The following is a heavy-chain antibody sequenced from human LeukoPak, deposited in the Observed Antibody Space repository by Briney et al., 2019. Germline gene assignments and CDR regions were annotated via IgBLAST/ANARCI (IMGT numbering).Heavy chain of an antibody. D-gene: IGHD2/OR15-2a*01. V-gene: IGHV4-4*07. Sequence: SETLSLTCTVSGGSISTYYWSWMRQPPGEGLEWIGRIYTSGSTNYDPSLKSRVTISVDNSKNQFSLELSSVTAADTAVYYCARSPAPYFFDYWGQGTLVAVSS. CDR3: ARSPAPYFFDY. CDR1: GGSISTYY. CDR2: IYTSGST. J-gene: IGHJ4*02.